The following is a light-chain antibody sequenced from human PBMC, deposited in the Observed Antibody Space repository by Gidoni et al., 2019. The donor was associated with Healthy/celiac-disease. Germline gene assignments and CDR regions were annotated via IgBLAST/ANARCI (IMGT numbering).Light chain of an antibody. V-gene: IGLV2-23*01. CDR3: CSYAGSSTLRWV. CDR1: SSDVGSYNL. CDR2: EGS. Sequence: HSALTHPASVSGSTGQSITIACTGTSSDVGSYNLVSWYQQHPGKAPKLMIYEGSKRPSGVSNRFSGSKAGNTASRTISGLQAEDEADYYCCSYAGSSTLRWVFGGGTKLTVL. J-gene: IGLJ3*02.